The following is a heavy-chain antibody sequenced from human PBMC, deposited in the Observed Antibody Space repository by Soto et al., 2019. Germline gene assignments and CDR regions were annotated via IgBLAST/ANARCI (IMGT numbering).Heavy chain of an antibody. CDR2: IYHTGNT. CDR3: ARDSRAAAGNLRHYFDY. CDR1: GGCVSSSSW. Sequence: SETLSLTWAVYGGCVSSSSWGCWGRWPRGPGLGWIGEIYHTGNTNYNPSLESRVTISVDKSKNQFSLNLNSVTAADTAVYYCARDSRAAAGNLRHYFDYWGQRTLVTVSS. V-gene: IGHV4-4*02. J-gene: IGHJ4*02. D-gene: IGHD6-13*01.